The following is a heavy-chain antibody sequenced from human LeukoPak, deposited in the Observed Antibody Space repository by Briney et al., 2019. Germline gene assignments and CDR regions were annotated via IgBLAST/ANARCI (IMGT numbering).Heavy chain of an antibody. V-gene: IGHV4-4*07. D-gene: IGHD3-10*01. J-gene: IGHJ4*02. Sequence: SETLSLTCTVSAGSNSNYFWSWIRQPAGKGLEWIGRIYTSGTTNYSPSLKSRVTMSVDTSTSQFSLKLTSVTAADTAVYYCARENGSGSRGLDFWGQGTLVTVSS. CDR2: IYTSGTT. CDR1: AGSNSNYF. CDR3: ARENGSGSRGLDF.